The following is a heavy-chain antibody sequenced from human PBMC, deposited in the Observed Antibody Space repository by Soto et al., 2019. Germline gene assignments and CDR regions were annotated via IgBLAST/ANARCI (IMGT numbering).Heavy chain of an antibody. CDR2: IGPESGAT. CDR1: GYTFTGHY. V-gene: IGHV1-2*02. Sequence: ASVKVSCKASGYTFTGHYIHWVRQAPEQGPEWMGEIGPESGATRYAQRFQGRVTMTRDMSITTVYMELNNLSPDDTAVYYCGRGRSGQIVVFYWGQGTPVTVPQ. CDR3: GRGRSGQIVVFY. J-gene: IGHJ4*02. D-gene: IGHD1-26*01.